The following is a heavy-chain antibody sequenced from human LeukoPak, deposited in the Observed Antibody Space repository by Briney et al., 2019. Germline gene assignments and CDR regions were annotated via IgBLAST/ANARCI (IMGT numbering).Heavy chain of an antibody. V-gene: IGHV5-10-1*01. CDR2: IDPSDSYT. Sequence: GESPEISCKGSGYSFTNYWISWVRQMPGKGLEWMGRIDPSDSYTNYSPSFQGHVTISADRSISTAYLQWSSLKASDTAMYYCARRDRSGWYNFDYWGQRTLVSASS. CDR3: ARRDRSGWYNFDY. J-gene: IGHJ4*02. CDR1: GYSFTNYW. D-gene: IGHD6-19*01.